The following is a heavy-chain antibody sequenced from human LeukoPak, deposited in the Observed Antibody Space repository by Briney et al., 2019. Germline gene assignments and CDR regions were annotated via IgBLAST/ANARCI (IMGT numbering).Heavy chain of an antibody. J-gene: IGHJ3*02. CDR3: ARGGGSSPTGDDAFDI. CDR1: GGSISSYY. D-gene: IGHD1-26*01. CDR2: IYYSGST. Sequence: SETLSLTCTVSGGSISSYYWSWIRQPPGKGLEWIGYIYYSGSTNYNPSLKSRVTISVDTSKNQFSLKLSSVTAADTAVYYCARGGGSSPTGDDAFDIWGQGTMVTVSS. V-gene: IGHV4-59*01.